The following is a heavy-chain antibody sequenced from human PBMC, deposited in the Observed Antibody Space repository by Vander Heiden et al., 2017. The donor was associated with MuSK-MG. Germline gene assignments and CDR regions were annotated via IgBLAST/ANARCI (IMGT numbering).Heavy chain of an antibody. CDR3: AIGSSGWWDY. D-gene: IGHD2-15*01. J-gene: IGHJ4*02. V-gene: IGHV3-48*03. CDR1: GFTFSSYE. Sequence: EVQLVESGGGLVQPGGSLRLSCAASGFTFSSYEMNWVRQAPGKGLEWVSYISRSGSTIYYADSVKGRFTISRDNAKNSLYLQMNSLRAEDTAGYYCAIGSSGWWDYWGQGTLGTVA. CDR2: ISRSGSTI.